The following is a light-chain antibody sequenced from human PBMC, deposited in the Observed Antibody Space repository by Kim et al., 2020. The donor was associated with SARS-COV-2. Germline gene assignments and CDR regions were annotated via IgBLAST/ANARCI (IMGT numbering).Light chain of an antibody. J-gene: IGLJ3*02. Sequence: GQSVPISCPGAGSDVGGYDYVSWYQQNPGKAPKLMIYDVSKRPSGVPDRFSGSKSGNTASLTISGLQAEDEADYYCCSYAGTYTWVFGGGTQLTVL. CDR1: GSDVGGYDY. CDR3: CSYAGTYTWV. CDR2: DVS. V-gene: IGLV2-11*01.